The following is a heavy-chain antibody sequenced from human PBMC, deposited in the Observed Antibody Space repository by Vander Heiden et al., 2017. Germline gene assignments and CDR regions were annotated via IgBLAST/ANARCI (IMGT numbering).Heavy chain of an antibody. V-gene: IGHV3-30*01. CDR2: ISYDGSNK. D-gene: IGHD5-12*01. J-gene: IGHJ6*02. CDR3: ARGYAGVDYYYGMDV. CDR1: GFTFSSYA. Sequence: QVQLVESGGGVVQPGRSLRLSCAASGFTFSSYAMHWVRQAPGKGLEWVAVISYDGSNKYYADSGKGRFTISRDNSKNTLYLQMKSLRAEDKAVYYCARGYAGVDYYYGMDVWGQGTTVTVS.